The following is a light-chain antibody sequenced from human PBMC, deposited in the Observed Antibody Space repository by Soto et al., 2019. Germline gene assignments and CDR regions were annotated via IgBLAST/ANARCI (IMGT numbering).Light chain of an antibody. CDR1: SSDVGKYNF. Sequence: LTQPASVSGSPGQSITISCTGTSSDVGKYNFVSWYQQDPGRAPKLMIYDVSNRPSGISNRFSGSKSGNTASLTISGLQAEDEADYYCGSYTTSSNYVFGTGTKVTVL. CDR3: GSYTTSSNYV. CDR2: DVS. V-gene: IGLV2-14*01. J-gene: IGLJ1*01.